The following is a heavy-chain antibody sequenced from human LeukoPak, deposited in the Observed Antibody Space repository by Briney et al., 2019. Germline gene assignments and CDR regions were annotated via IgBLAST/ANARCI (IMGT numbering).Heavy chain of an antibody. D-gene: IGHD3-10*01. CDR2: IYHSGST. CDR1: GYSISSGYY. CDR3: ARDRGVWYFDL. V-gene: IGHV4-38-2*02. J-gene: IGHJ2*01. Sequence: TASETLSLTCAVSGYSISSGYYWGWIRQPPGKGLEWIGSIYHSGSTYYNPSLKSRVTISVDTSKNQFSLKLNSVTAADTAVYYCARDRGVWYFDLWGRGTLVIVSS.